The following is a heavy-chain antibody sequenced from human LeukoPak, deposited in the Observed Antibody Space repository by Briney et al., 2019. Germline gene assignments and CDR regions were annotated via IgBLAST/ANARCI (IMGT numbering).Heavy chain of an antibody. CDR3: ARGGLTGTPGSAFDI. D-gene: IGHD1-1*01. CDR1: GGTFSSYA. Sequence: ASVKVSCKASGGTFSSYAISWVRQAPGQGLEWMGGIIPIFGTANYAQKFQGRVTITADKSTGTAYMELSSLRSEDTAVYYCARGGLTGTPGSAFDIWGQGTMVTVSS. V-gene: IGHV1-69*06. CDR2: IIPIFGTA. J-gene: IGHJ3*02.